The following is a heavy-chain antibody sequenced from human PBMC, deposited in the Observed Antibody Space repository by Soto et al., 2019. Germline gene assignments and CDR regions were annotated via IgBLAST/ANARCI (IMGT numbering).Heavy chain of an antibody. CDR1: GYTFTGYY. J-gene: IGHJ4*02. CDR2: INPNSGGT. D-gene: IGHD2-15*01. Sequence: ASVKVSCKASGYTFTGYYMHWVRQAPGQGLEWMGWINPNSGGTNYAQKFQGWVTMTRDTSISTAYMELSRLRSDDTAVYYCARDSCRGGSCQIDYWGRGPLVTVSS. V-gene: IGHV1-2*04. CDR3: ARDSCRGGSCQIDY.